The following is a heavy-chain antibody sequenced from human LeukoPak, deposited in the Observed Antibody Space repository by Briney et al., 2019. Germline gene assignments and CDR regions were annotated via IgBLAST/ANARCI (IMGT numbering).Heavy chain of an antibody. CDR2: ISGSGGST. CDR3: AKATWLTGCYKGGFDY. D-gene: IGHD3-9*01. V-gene: IGHV3-23*01. CDR1: GFTFSSYD. J-gene: IGHJ4*02. Sequence: GGSLRLSCAASGFTFSSYDMSWVRQAPGKGLEWVSAISGSGGSTYYADSVKGRFTISRDNSKNTLYLQMNSLRAEDTAVYYCAKATWLTGCYKGGFDYWGQGTLVTVSS.